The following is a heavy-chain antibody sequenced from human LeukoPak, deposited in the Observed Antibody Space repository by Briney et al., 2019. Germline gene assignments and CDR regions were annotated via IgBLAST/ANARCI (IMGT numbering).Heavy chain of an antibody. CDR1: GFTFGSPA. D-gene: IGHD2-2*01. V-gene: IGHV3-30*02. J-gene: IGHJ4*02. CDR3: ATHCSGTACHRDY. CDR2: IQFDGSYK. Sequence: GGSLTLSCAASGFTFGSPAMHWVRQTPGKGLECVAFIQFDGSYKHYSDSVKGRFTISRDNSKNTLYLEMNSLRPEDTAVYYCATHCSGTACHRDYWGQGTLVTVSS.